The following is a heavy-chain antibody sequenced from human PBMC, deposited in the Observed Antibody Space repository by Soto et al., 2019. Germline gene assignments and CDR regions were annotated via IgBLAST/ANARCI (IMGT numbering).Heavy chain of an antibody. Sequence: SSETLSLTCAVSGGSISSSNWWSWVRQPPGKGLEWIGEIYHSGSTNYKPSLKSRVTISVDKSKKQFSLKLSSVTAADTAVYYCERVRGAARYNRFDHWGQGTMVTVSS. J-gene: IGHJ5*02. CDR2: IYHSGST. V-gene: IGHV4-4*02. D-gene: IGHD6-6*01. CDR1: GGSISSSNW. CDR3: ERVRGAARYNRFDH.